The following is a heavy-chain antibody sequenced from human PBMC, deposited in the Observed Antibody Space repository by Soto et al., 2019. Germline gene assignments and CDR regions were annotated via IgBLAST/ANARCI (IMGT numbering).Heavy chain of an antibody. CDR3: TRGPRPTSIGTGAF. Sequence: GGSLRLSCETSGFIFKMYWMHWVRQVPGQGPQWVARITDDGSTTYYAASVEGRYTISRDNAKNALYLQMTSLRPDDTAVYYCTRGPRPTSIGTGAFWGQGTLVTVSS. D-gene: IGHD3-10*01. J-gene: IGHJ4*02. CDR1: GFIFKMYW. V-gene: IGHV3-74*01. CDR2: ITDDGSTT.